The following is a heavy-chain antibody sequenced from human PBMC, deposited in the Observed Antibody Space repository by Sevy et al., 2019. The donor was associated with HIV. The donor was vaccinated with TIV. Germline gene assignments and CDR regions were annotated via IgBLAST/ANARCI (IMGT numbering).Heavy chain of an antibody. Sequence: SETLSLTCTVSGGSISSLNYYWSWIRQYPGKGLEWIGYISYSGRTNYNPSLKSRVIISVDTSKNQFSLKLSSVTAADTAVYYCARANAYLTSDAFDLWGQGTMVTVSS. CDR3: ARANAYLTSDAFDL. CDR2: ISYSGRT. J-gene: IGHJ3*01. CDR1: GGSISSLNYY. D-gene: IGHD1-26*01. V-gene: IGHV4-31*03.